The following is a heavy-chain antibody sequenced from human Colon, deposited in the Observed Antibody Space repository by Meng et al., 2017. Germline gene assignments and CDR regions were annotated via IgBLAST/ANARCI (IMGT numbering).Heavy chain of an antibody. CDR1: GGSFSGDY. J-gene: IGHJ4*02. Sequence: QVKLQQWGAGRGKPSETLARTGAGDGGSFSGDYWSWIRQPPGKGLEWIGEINHSGSTNYNPSLKSRVTISVDTSKNQFSLKLSSVTAADTAVYYCARGGYYYDSSGYYYLDYWGQGTLVTVSS. V-gene: IGHV4-34*01. D-gene: IGHD3-22*01. CDR3: ARGGYYYDSSGYYYLDY. CDR2: INHSGST.